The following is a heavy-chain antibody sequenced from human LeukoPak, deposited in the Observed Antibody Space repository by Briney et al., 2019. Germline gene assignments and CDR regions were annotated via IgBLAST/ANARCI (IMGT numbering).Heavy chain of an antibody. D-gene: IGHD1-20*01. CDR1: GGSISSYY. J-gene: IGHJ3*02. V-gene: IGHV4-59*01. CDR3: ARPLITGTTYDAFDI. Sequence: SETLSLTCTVSGGSISSYYWSWIRQPPGKGLEWIGYIYYNGNTNYNPSLKSRVTISVDTSKNQFSLKLSSVTAADTAVYYCARPLITGTTYDAFDIWGQGTMVTVSS. CDR2: IYYNGNT.